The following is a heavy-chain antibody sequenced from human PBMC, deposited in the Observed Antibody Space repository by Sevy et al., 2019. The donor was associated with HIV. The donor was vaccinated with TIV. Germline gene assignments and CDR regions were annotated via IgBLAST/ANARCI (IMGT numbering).Heavy chain of an antibody. CDR1: GYTFTSYA. J-gene: IGHJ4*02. D-gene: IGHD3-10*01. V-gene: IGHV1-18*01. CDR2: ISTFNGNT. Sequence: ASVKVSCKASGYTFTSYAISWVRQAPGQGLEWMGWISTFNGNTNYAQKIQGRVTMTTDTSTSTAYMELRSLRSDDTAVYYCARVTYYYASGSSYQWGPPDDYWGQGTLVTVSS. CDR3: ARVTYYYASGSSYQWGPPDDY.